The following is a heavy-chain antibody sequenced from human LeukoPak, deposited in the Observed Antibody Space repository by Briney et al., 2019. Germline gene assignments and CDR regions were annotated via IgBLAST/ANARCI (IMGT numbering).Heavy chain of an antibody. CDR1: GGSISSSNW. Sequence: SGTLSLTCAVSGGSISSSNWWSWVRQPPGRGLEWIGSIYYSGSTYYNPSLKSRVTISVDTSKNQFSLKLSSVTAADTAVYYCASPKVGYQLQWSQGTLVTVSS. V-gene: IGHV4-4*02. CDR3: ASPKVGYQLQ. CDR2: IYYSGST. D-gene: IGHD2-2*01. J-gene: IGHJ4*02.